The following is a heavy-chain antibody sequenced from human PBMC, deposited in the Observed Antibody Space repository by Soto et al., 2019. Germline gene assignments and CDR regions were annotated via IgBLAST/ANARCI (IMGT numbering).Heavy chain of an antibody. J-gene: IGHJ5*02. Sequence: SETLSLTCTVSGGSISSSSYYWGWIRQPPGKGLEWIGSIYYSGSTYYNPSLKSRVTISVDTSKNQFSLKLSSVTAADTAVYYCARVGAVVVLPAGNRFDPWGQGTLVTVSS. D-gene: IGHD2-2*01. CDR2: IYYSGST. CDR3: ARVGAVVVLPAGNRFDP. V-gene: IGHV4-39*01. CDR1: GGSISSSSYY.